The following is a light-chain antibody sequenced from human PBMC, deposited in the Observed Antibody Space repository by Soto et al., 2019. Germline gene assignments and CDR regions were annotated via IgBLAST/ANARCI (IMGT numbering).Light chain of an antibody. CDR2: RNN. J-gene: IGLJ3*02. CDR1: SSNIGSNY. CDR3: GAWDTSLNAGGV. V-gene: IGLV1-47*01. Sequence: QSVLTQPPSASGTPGQRVNISCSGSSSNIGSNYVYWYRQFPGTAPKLLIQRNNQRPSGVPARFSGSKSGTSATLAISGLQTGDEADYYCGAWDTSLNAGGVFGGGTKLTVL.